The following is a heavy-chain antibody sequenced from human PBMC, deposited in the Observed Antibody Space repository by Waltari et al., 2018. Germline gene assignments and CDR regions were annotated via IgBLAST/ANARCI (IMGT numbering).Heavy chain of an antibody. D-gene: IGHD3-9*01. J-gene: IGHJ4*02. CDR1: GFTFSSYA. CDR2: ISGMGGST. Sequence: EVQLLESGGGLVQPGGSLRLSCAASGFTFSSYAMSWVRQAPGKGLGWVSAISGMGGSTYYADSVKGRFTISRDNSKNPLYLQMNSLRAEDTAVYYCAKDLYYDILTGYSTWGQGTLVTVSS. V-gene: IGHV3-23*01. CDR3: AKDLYYDILTGYST.